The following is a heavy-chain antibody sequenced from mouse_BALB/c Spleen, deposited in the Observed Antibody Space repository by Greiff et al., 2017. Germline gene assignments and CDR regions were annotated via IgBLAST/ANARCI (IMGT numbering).Heavy chain of an antibody. J-gene: IGHJ3*01. CDR3: AHFSAAY. V-gene: IGHV14-3*02. CDR1: GFNIKDTY. CDR2: IDPANGNT. Sequence: VQLKESGAELVKPGASVKLSCTASGFNIKDTYMHWVKQRPEQGLEWIGRIDPANGNTKYDPKFQGKATITADTSSNTAYLQLSSLTSEDTAVYYCAHFSAAYGGQGTLVTVSA.